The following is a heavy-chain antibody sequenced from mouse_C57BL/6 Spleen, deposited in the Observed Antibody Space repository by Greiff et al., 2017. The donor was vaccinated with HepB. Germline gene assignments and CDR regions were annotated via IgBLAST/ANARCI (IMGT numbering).Heavy chain of an antibody. CDR3: ARQKYYGSTSYWYFDV. CDR1: GFTFSSYG. CDR2: ISRGGSYT. Sequence: EVQGVESGGDLVKPGGSLKLSCAASGFTFSSYGMSWVRQTPDKRLEWVATISRGGSYTYYPDSVKGRFTISRDNAKNTLYLQMSSLKSEDTAMYYCARQKYYGSTSYWYFDVWGTGTTVTVSS. V-gene: IGHV5-6*01. D-gene: IGHD1-1*01. J-gene: IGHJ1*03.